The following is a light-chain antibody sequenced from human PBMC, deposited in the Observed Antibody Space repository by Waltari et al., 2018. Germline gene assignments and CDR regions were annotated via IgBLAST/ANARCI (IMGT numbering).Light chain of an antibody. CDR3: NSRDSSGNHVV. CDR1: SLRSYY. Sequence: SSELTQDPAVSVALGQTVRITCQGDSLRSYYASWYQQKPGQAPVLVIYGKNNRPSGLPDRFSGSSSGNTAFLTITGAQAEDEADYYCNSRDSSGNHVVFGGGTKLTVL. J-gene: IGLJ2*01. CDR2: GKN. V-gene: IGLV3-19*01.